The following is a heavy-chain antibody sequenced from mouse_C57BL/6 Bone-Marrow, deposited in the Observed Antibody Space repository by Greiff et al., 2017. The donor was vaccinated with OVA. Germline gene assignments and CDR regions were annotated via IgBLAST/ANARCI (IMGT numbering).Heavy chain of an antibody. CDR2: IYPGSGST. CDR3: ARYAGREAWFAY. V-gene: IGHV1-55*01. CDR1: GYTFTSYW. D-gene: IGHD3-3*01. J-gene: IGHJ3*01. Sequence: QVQLQQPGAELVKPGASVKMSCKASGYTFTSYWITWVKQRPGQGLEWVGDIYPGSGSTNYNEKFKSKATLTVDPSSSTAYMQLSSLTSEDSAGDYCARYAGREAWFAYWGQGTLVTVSA.